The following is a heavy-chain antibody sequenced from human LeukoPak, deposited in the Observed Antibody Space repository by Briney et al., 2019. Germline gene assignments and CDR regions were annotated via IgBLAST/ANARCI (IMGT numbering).Heavy chain of an antibody. D-gene: IGHD3-10*01. CDR2: ISWNSGSI. CDR1: GFTFDDYA. V-gene: IGHV3-9*03. Sequence: GRSLRLSCAASGFTFDDYAMHWVRQAPGKGLEWVSGISWNSGSIGYADSVKGRFTISRDNAKNSLYLQMNSLRAEDMGLYYCAKGARGVRNYYFDYWGQGTLVTVSS. J-gene: IGHJ4*02. CDR3: AKGARGVRNYYFDY.